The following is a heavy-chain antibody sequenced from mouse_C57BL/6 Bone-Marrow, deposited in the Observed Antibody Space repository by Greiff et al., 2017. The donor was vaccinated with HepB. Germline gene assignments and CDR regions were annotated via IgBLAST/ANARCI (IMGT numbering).Heavy chain of an antibody. Sequence: QVQLQQSGPGLVQPSQSLSITCTVSGFSLTSYGVHWVRQSPGKGLEWLGVIWSGGSTDYNAAFISRLSISKDNSKIQVFFKLTSLQADDTAIYYCARTGDVYPACFAYWGQGTLVTVSA. CDR3: ARTGDVYPACFAY. J-gene: IGHJ3*01. V-gene: IGHV2-2*01. CDR2: IWSGGST. CDR1: GFSLTSYG.